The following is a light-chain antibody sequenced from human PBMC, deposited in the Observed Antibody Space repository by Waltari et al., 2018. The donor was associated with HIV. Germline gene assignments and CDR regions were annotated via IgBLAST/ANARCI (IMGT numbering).Light chain of an antibody. Sequence: DIVMTQSPDSLPVSLGERATINCTASRSILYSSDNRNYLAWYQQKPRRPPRLLISWASTRESGVPDRFSCSGSGTDCALTISRLQAEDVAVYHCQQYLRSPPTFGGGTKVEIK. CDR1: RSILYSSDNRNY. CDR3: QQYLRSPPT. V-gene: IGKV4-1*01. J-gene: IGKJ4*01. CDR2: WAS.